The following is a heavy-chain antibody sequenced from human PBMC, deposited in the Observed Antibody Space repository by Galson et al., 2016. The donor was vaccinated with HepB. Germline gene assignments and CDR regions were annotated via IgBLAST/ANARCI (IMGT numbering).Heavy chain of an antibody. CDR1: GYTFTSYA. V-gene: IGHV1-3*04. J-gene: IGHJ4*02. CDR3: ARDGGSGWSRLW. Sequence: SVKVSCKASGYTFTSYAIHWVRQAPGQGLEWMGWTNNANGNTEYSQSFQGRVTFTRDTSASTAYMEPSSLRSEDTAVYYCARDGGSGWSRLWWGQGTLVAVSS. CDR2: TNNANGNT. D-gene: IGHD6-19*01.